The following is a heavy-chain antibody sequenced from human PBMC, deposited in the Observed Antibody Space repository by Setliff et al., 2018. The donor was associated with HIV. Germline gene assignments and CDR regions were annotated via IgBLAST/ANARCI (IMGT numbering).Heavy chain of an antibody. V-gene: IGHV3-11*04. CDR2: ISHSGSPT. CDR3: ARGGDVVRLHLEEISFFMDV. Sequence: GGSLRLSCSVSGVSFSDNYIGWIRLAPGKGLEWISSISHSGSPTHYADSVKGRFTSSRDNAKNSLFLQMKRLRAEDTGVYYCARGGDVVRLHLEEISFFMDVWGQGTPVTVSS. D-gene: IGHD3-16*02. J-gene: IGHJ6*02. CDR1: GVSFSDNY.